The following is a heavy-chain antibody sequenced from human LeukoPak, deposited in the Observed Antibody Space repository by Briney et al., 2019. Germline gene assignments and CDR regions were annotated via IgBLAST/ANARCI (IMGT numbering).Heavy chain of an antibody. CDR3: ARGRGYGDYFYYYYYGMDV. D-gene: IGHD4-17*01. CDR1: GGSFSGYY. J-gene: IGHJ6*02. CDR2: ISHSGST. Sequence: SETLSLTCAVYGGSFSGYYWSWIRQPPGKGLEWIGEISHSGSTNYNPSLKSRVTISVDTSKNQFSLKLSSVTAADTAVYYCARGRGYGDYFYYYYYGMDVWGQGTTVTVSS. V-gene: IGHV4-34*01.